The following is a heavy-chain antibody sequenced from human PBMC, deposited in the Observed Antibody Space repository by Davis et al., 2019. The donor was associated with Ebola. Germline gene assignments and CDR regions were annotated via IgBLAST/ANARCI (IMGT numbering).Heavy chain of an antibody. Sequence: PGGSLRLSCAVSGFTVGSKYMNWVRQAPGKGLDWVSVIYSVGTTYYADSVRGRFTISRDNSTNTVFLQMDSLRVEDTAIYYCVGDDGDSVEDGWFDPWGQGTLVTVSS. CDR3: VGDDGDSVEDGWFDP. D-gene: IGHD4-17*01. J-gene: IGHJ5*02. V-gene: IGHV3-66*02. CDR2: IYSVGTT. CDR1: GFTVGSKY.